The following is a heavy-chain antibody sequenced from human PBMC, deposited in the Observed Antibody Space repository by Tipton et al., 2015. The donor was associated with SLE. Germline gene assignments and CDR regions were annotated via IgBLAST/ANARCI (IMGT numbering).Heavy chain of an antibody. V-gene: IGHV4-59*08. Sequence: TLSLTCTVSGGSISSYYWSWIRQPPGKGLEWIGEIYYSGSTNYNPSLKSRVTISVDTSKNQFSLKLSSVTAADTAVYYCARRLTRYSGYDYFDYWGQGTLVTVSS. CDR2: IYYSGST. D-gene: IGHD5-12*01. CDR3: ARRLTRYSGYDYFDY. J-gene: IGHJ4*02. CDR1: GGSISSYY.